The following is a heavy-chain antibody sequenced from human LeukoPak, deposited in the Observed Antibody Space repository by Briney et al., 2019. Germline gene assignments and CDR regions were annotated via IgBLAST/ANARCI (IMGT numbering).Heavy chain of an antibody. CDR1: GGSFSGYY. Sequence: SETLFLTCAVYGGSFSGYYWSWIRQPPGKGLEWIGEINHSGSTNYNPSLKSRVTISVDTSKNQFSLKLSSVTAADTAVYYCARLGRVTFKRAWFDPWGQGTLVTVSS. D-gene: IGHD2-21*02. V-gene: IGHV4-34*01. CDR2: INHSGST. J-gene: IGHJ5*02. CDR3: ARLGRVTFKRAWFDP.